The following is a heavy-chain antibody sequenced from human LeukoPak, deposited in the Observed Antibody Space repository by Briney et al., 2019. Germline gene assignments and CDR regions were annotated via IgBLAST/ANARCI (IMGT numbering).Heavy chain of an antibody. CDR1: GYTFTTYA. V-gene: IGHV1-3*01. J-gene: IGHJ4*02. CDR3: AGADTVY. CDR2: INAGNGDT. D-gene: IGHD3-16*01. Sequence: ASVKVSCKASGYTFTTYALHWVRQAPGQRREWMGWINAGNGDTKYSQKFQGRVTFTRDTSASTAYMELSSLRSEDTAVYYCAGADTVYSGQGALVTVSS.